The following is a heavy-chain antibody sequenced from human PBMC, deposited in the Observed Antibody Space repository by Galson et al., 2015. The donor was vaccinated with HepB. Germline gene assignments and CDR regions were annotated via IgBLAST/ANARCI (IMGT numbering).Heavy chain of an antibody. Sequence: ETLSLTCAVYGGSFSGYYWSWIRQPPGKGLEWIGGVIHSGGTNFNPPLKSRVSISGDSSKNQFSLTLSSVTAADTAVYYCARIATDYYYGMDVWGQGTTVTVSS. CDR3: ARIATDYYYGMDV. CDR1: GGSFSGYY. CDR2: VIHSGGT. D-gene: IGHD1-14*01. J-gene: IGHJ6*02. V-gene: IGHV4-34*12.